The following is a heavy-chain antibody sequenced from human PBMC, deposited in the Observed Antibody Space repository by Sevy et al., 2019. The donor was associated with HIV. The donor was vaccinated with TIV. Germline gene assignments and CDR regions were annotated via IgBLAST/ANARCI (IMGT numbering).Heavy chain of an antibody. J-gene: IGHJ6*03. V-gene: IGHV3-21*01. Sequence: GGSLRLSCAASGFIFSTYSMNWVRQAPGKGLEWVSSVSSSSGYIYYADSVKSRFTISRDNAKKSLYLEMNSLRAEDTAVYFCARGHVVVPGAAPYYYYHMDVWGKGTTVTVSS. CDR2: VSSSSGYI. CDR3: ARGHVVVPGAAPYYYYHMDV. CDR1: GFIFSTYS. D-gene: IGHD2-2*01.